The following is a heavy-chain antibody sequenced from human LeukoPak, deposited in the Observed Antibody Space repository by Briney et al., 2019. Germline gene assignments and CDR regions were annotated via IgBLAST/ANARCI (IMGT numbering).Heavy chain of an antibody. CDR3: ARLGCSSTSCYSNFDY. J-gene: IGHJ4*02. CDR1: GGTFTSYA. CDR2: IIPILGIA. V-gene: IGHV1-69*04. D-gene: IGHD2-2*02. Sequence: SVTLSCKASGGTFTSYAISWVRQAPGQGLEWMGRIIPILGIANYAQKFQGKVTITADKSTSTAYMELSSLRSEDTAVYYCARLGCSSTSCYSNFDYWGQGTLVTVSS.